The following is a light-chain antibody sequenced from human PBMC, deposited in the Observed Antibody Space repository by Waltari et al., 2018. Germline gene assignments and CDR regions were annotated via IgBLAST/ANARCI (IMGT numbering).Light chain of an antibody. CDR3: QQSYGKPYT. V-gene: IGKV1-39*01. CDR1: QGISSY. J-gene: IGKJ2*01. Sequence: DIQLTQSPSSLSASVGDRVTITCRVSQGISSYLNWYQKKPGKAPKLLIYAASGLQSGVPSRFSGSGSGSDFTLTISSLQPEDFAAYYCQQSYGKPYTFGQGTKLEIK. CDR2: AAS.